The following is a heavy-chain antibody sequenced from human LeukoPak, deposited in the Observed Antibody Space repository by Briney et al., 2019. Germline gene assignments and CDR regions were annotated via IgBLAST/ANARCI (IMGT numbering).Heavy chain of an antibody. V-gene: IGHV1-18*01. CDR1: GYTFSRYG. D-gene: IGHD3-10*01. Sequence: ASVKVSCKASGYTFSRYGISWVRQAPGQGLEWMGWISTYNDSTNYAQKLQGRVTMTTDTSTSTAYTELRSLGSDDTAVYYCARCSGRYYRTGDAFDIWGQGTMVTVSS. CDR3: ARCSGRYYRTGDAFDI. J-gene: IGHJ3*02. CDR2: ISTYNDST.